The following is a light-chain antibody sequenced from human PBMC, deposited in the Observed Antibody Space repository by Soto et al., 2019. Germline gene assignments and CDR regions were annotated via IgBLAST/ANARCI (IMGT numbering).Light chain of an antibody. J-gene: IGLJ1*01. V-gene: IGLV2-23*02. CDR1: SSDVGSYNL. CDR2: EVS. CDR3: CSYAGSSTYV. Sequence: QSALTQPASVSGSPGQSITISCTGNSSDVGSYNLVSWYQQHPGKAPKLMIYEVSKRPSGVSNRFSGSKSGNTASLTISGLQAEDEADYYCCSYAGSSTYVFGTGSMVTVL.